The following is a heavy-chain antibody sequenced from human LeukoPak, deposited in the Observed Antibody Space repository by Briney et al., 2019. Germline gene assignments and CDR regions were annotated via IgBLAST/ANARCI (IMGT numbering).Heavy chain of an antibody. V-gene: IGHV1-2*02. CDR2: INPISGDT. J-gene: IGHJ4*02. CDR3: TSPSHY. Sequence: ASVKVSCKAFGYTFTGYYMYWVRQAPGQGLEWMGWINPISGDTSYAQKFQGRVTMTRDTSISTAYMELSRLRSDDTAVYYCTSPSHYWGQGTLVTVTS. CDR1: GYTFTGYY.